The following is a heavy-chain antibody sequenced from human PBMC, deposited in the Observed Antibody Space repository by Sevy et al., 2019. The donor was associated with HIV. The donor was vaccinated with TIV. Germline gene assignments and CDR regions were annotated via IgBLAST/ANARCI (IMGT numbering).Heavy chain of an antibody. D-gene: IGHD3-10*01. CDR1: GFTFRNYV. CDR2: ISDDGGTT. Sequence: QLGGSLRLSCAASGFTFRNYVMNWVRQPPGKGLEWVSVISDDGGTTYYADSVKGRFTISRDDSKSTLYLQMNSLRVEDTAVYFCAKRVAGALAALDIWGQGTMVTVSS. V-gene: IGHV3-23*01. J-gene: IGHJ3*02. CDR3: AKRVAGALAALDI.